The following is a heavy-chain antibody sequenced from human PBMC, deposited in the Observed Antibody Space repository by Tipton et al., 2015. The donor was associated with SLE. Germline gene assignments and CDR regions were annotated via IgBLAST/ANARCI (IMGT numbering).Heavy chain of an antibody. Sequence: TLSLTCAVYGGSFSDFCWSWIRQPPGKGLEWIGEINHSGSTNYNPSLKSRVTISVDTSKNQFSLKLSSVTAADTAVYYCARGRLRFNWFDPWGQGTLVTVSS. D-gene: IGHD3-3*01. CDR3: ARGRLRFNWFDP. CDR1: GGSFSDFC. V-gene: IGHV4-34*01. CDR2: INHSGST. J-gene: IGHJ5*02.